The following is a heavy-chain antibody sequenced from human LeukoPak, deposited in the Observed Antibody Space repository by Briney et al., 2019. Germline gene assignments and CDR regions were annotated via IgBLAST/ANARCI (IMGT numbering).Heavy chain of an antibody. D-gene: IGHD6-13*01. CDR2: INPNSGGT. J-gene: IGHJ6*02. V-gene: IGHV1-2*02. CDR3: ARVGGAVAGLYYYGMDV. Sequence: GASVNVSCKASGYTFTDYYIHWVRQAPGQGLEWMGWINPNSGGTNYAQIFRGRVTMTRDTSISTAYMELSRLTSDDTAVYYCARVGGAVAGLYYYGMDVWGQGTTVTVSS. CDR1: GYTFTDYY.